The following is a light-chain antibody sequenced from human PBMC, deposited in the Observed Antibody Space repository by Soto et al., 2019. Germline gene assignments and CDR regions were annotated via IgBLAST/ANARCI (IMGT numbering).Light chain of an antibody. CDR1: SGDIGSYNR. J-gene: IGLJ1*01. CDR2: EVT. CDR3: SSYTNINTRACV. Sequence: QSVLTQPASVSASPGQSITISCTGTSGDIGSYNRVSWYQQHPGKAPKLIIYEVTDRPSGVSNRFSGSKSGNTASLTISGLQAEDEAEYYCSSYTNINTRACVFGTGTELTVL. V-gene: IGLV2-14*01.